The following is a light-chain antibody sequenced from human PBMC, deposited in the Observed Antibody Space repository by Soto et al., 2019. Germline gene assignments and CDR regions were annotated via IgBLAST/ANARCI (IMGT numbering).Light chain of an antibody. V-gene: IGLV1-47*01. CDR2: RNN. CDR3: EAWDDSLSGHYV. J-gene: IGLJ1*01. Sequence: QSVLTQPPSASGTPGQRVTISCSGGSSKIGSNYVYWYQQLPGTAPKLLIYRNNQRPSGVPDRFSGSKSGTSASLAISGLRSDDEADYYCEAWDDSLSGHYVFGTGTKLTVL. CDR1: SSKIGSNY.